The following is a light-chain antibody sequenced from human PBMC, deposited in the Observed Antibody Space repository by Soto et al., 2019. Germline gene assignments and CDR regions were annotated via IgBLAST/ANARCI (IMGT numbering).Light chain of an antibody. CDR2: GNN. Sequence: QAVVTQPPSVSGAPGQRVTISCTGSSSNIGAGYDVHWYQQLPGTAPKLLIYGNNNRPSGVPDRFSGSKSGTSASLAITGLQADDEADYYCQSYDSSLSVVFGGGTKLTVL. CDR3: QSYDSSLSVV. V-gene: IGLV1-40*01. J-gene: IGLJ2*01. CDR1: SSNIGAGYD.